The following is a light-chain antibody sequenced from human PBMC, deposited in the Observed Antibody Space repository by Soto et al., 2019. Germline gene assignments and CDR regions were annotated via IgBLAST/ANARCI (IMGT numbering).Light chain of an antibody. CDR2: LGS. CDR3: MQALQTPFT. CDR1: QSLLHSNGYNY. J-gene: IGKJ3*01. Sequence: DIVMTQSPLSLPVTPGEPASISCRSSQSLLHSNGYNYLDWYLQKPGQSPQLLIYLGSNRASGVPDRFGGSGSGTDFTLKISRVEAEDVGDYYCMQALQTPFTFGPGTKVDIK. V-gene: IGKV2-28*01.